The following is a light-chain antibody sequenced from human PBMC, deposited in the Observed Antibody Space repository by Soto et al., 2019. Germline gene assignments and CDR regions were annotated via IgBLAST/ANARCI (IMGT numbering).Light chain of an antibody. J-gene: IGKJ2*01. Sequence: DIVMTQSPDSLAVSLGERATINCKSSQSVLYSSNNKNYLAWYQQKAGQPPKFLIYWGSTRESGVPDRFSGSGSGTDFTLTISSLQAEDVAVYYCQQYYSTPYTFGQGTKLEIK. CDR3: QQYYSTPYT. CDR2: WGS. CDR1: QSVLYSSNNKNY. V-gene: IGKV4-1*01.